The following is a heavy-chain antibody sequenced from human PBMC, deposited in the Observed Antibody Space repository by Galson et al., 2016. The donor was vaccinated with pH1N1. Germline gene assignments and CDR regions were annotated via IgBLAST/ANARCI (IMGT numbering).Heavy chain of an antibody. J-gene: IGHJ3*02. Sequence: SVKVSCKASGVIFNSYAINWVRQAPGQGLEWMGGIIAIFNTPNYAQDFQGRVTITADKPTTTVYLELSGLTSEGTAVYYCARARNYYGNEAFDIWAKGQWSSSLQ. CDR1: GVIFNSYA. V-gene: IGHV1-69*06. CDR2: IIAIFNTP. CDR3: ARARNYYGNEAFDI. D-gene: IGHD3-22*01.